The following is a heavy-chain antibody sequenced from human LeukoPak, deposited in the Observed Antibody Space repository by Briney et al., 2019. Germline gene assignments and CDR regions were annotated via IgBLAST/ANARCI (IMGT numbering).Heavy chain of an antibody. CDR3: AWSIAAASFDY. CDR2: INHSEST. D-gene: IGHD6-13*01. J-gene: IGHJ4*02. V-gene: IGHV4-34*01. Sequence: SETLSLTCTVSGGSISSYYWSWIRQPPGKGLEWIGEINHSESTNYNPSLKSRVTISVDTSKNQFSLKLSSVTAADTAVYYCAWSIAAASFDYWGQGTLVTVSS. CDR1: GGSISSYY.